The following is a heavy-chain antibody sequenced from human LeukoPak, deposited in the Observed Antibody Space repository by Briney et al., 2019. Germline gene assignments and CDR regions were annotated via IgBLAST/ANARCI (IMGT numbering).Heavy chain of an antibody. CDR1: GFTFDDYA. D-gene: IGHD3-22*01. CDR3: AKDPYDSSGLTCDY. V-gene: IGHV3-9*01. CDR2: ISWNSGSI. Sequence: PGGSLRLSCAASGFTFDDYAMHWVRQAPGKGLEWVSGISWNSGSIGYADSVKGRFTISRDNAKNSLYLQMNSLRAEDTALYYCAKDPYDSSGLTCDYWGQGILV. J-gene: IGHJ4*02.